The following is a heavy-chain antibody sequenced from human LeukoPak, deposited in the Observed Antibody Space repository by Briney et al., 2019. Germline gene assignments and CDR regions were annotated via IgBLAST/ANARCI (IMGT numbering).Heavy chain of an antibody. V-gene: IGHV3-53*01. CDR3: AKDIITRGRFDP. J-gene: IGHJ5*02. CDR2: ISSSHT. CDR1: GFTVSSNY. Sequence: GGSLRLSCAASGFTVSSNYMSWVRQAPGKGLEWVSAISSSHTFYADSVKGRFTISRDNSQNTLWLQMNSPRVEDTAVYYCAKDIITRGRFDPWGQGTLVTVSS.